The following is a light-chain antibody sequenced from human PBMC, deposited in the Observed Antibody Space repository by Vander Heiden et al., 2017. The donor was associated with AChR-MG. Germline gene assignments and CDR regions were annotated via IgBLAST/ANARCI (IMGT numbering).Light chain of an antibody. CDR2: GNS. CDR1: SANIGAGYD. CDR3: QSYDSSLRRV. J-gene: IGLJ2*01. Sequence: QSVLTQPPSVSGAPGQRVTISCPGSSANIGAGYDVPWYQQLPGTAPKLLICGNSKRPSGVPDRFSGSKSGTAASLAITGLQAEDEADYYGQSYDSSLRRVFGGGTKLTVL. V-gene: IGLV1-40*01.